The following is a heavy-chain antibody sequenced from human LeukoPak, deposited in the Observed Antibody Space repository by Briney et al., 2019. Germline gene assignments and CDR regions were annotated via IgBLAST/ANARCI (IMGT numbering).Heavy chain of an antibody. J-gene: IGHJ1*01. CDR2: ITHTGNT. Sequence: SETLSLTCAVDGGSFSSYSWSWIRQAPGKGLEWIGEITHTGNTNYNPSLKSRVTISVDKSKNQFSLKLSSVTAADTAVYYCARDTQQLVHVLHWGQGTLVTVSS. CDR3: ARDTQQLVHVLH. D-gene: IGHD6-13*01. V-gene: IGHV4-34*01. CDR1: GGSFSSYS.